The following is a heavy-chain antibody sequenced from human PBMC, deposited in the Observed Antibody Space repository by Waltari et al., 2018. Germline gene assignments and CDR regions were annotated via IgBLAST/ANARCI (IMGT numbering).Heavy chain of an antibody. CDR3: ARPYSSGWYINFDY. CDR1: GFTFSSYS. CDR2: RKQDGSES. Sequence: EVQLVESGGGLVQPGGSLRLSCTASGFTFSSYSMVWVRQAPGKGLGWWATRKQDGSESYYVDAGKCRFTFSRDNAKNSLYLQMNSLRAEDTAVYYCARPYSSGWYINFDYWGQGTLVTVSS. V-gene: IGHV3-7*01. D-gene: IGHD6-19*01. J-gene: IGHJ4*02.